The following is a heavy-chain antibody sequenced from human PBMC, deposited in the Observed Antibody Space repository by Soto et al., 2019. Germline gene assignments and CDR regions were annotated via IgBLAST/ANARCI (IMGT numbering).Heavy chain of an antibody. Sequence: PSVKVSCKASGYTFTNYGISWVRQAPGQGLEWMGWINVYNGNTKYAQKVQGRVTMTTDTSTSTAYMELRSLRSDDTAVYYCARGVGSGSYYNQYNWFDPWGQG. V-gene: IGHV1-18*01. CDR1: GYTFTNYG. CDR3: ARGVGSGSYYNQYNWFDP. D-gene: IGHD3-10*01. CDR2: INVYNGNT. J-gene: IGHJ5*02.